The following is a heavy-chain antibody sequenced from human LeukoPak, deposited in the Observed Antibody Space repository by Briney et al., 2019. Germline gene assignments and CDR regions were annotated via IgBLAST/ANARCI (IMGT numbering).Heavy chain of an antibody. D-gene: IGHD3-22*01. CDR2: IDRDGSST. CDR3: ARITYYSDSSSYYHFDC. CDR1: GFTFNNYW. V-gene: IGHV3-74*01. Sequence: GGSLRLSCAASGFTFNNYWMHWVRQAPGKGLVWVSRIDRDGSSTSYVDSVKGRFTVSRDNAENTVYLQMNSLRAEDTAVYYCARITYYSDSSSYYHFDCWGQGTLVTVSS. J-gene: IGHJ4*02.